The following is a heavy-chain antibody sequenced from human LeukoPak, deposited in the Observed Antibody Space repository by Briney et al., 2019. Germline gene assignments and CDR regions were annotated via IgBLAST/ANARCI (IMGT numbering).Heavy chain of an antibody. CDR1: GFTFSSYA. CDR3: ASGDTAMDTHFDY. V-gene: IGHV3-30-3*01. CDR2: ISYDGSNK. D-gene: IGHD5-18*01. Sequence: PGRSLRLSCAASGFTFSSYAMHWVRQAPGKGLEWVAVISYDGSNKYYADSVRGRFTISRDNSKKMLYLQMNSLRGEDTAVYYCASGDTAMDTHFDYWGQGTLVIVSS. J-gene: IGHJ4*02.